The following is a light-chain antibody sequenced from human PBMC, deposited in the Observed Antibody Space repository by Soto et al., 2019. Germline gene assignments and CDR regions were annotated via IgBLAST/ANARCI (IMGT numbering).Light chain of an antibody. CDR1: QSVSSY. CDR2: DAS. Sequence: EIVLTQSPATLSLSPGERATLFCRASQSVSSYLAWYQQKPGQAPRLLIYDASNRATGIPDRFSGSGSGTDFTLTISRLEPEDFAVYYCQQYGSSPWTFGQGTKVDI. J-gene: IGKJ1*01. V-gene: IGKV3-20*01. CDR3: QQYGSSPWT.